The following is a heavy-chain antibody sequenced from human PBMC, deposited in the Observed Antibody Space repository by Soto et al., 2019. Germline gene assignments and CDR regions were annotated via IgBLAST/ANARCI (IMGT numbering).Heavy chain of an antibody. CDR3: ARDSRYCSSNSCPRGYFDL. J-gene: IGHJ2*01. Sequence: EVQLVESGGGLVKPGGSLRLSCAASGFTFSSYSMNWVRQAPGKGLEWVSSISSSSSYIYYADSVKGRFTISRDNAKNSLYLQMNILRAEKTAVYYCARDSRYCSSNSCPRGYFDLWGRGTLVTVSS. CDR1: GFTFSSYS. CDR2: ISSSSSYI. V-gene: IGHV3-21*01. D-gene: IGHD2-2*01.